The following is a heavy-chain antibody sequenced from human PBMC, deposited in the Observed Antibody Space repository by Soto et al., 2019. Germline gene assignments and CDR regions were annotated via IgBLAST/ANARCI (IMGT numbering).Heavy chain of an antibody. J-gene: IGHJ4*02. CDR3: ARGQSSGWDTNLDY. CDR2: ISAYNGDT. V-gene: IGHV1-18*01. D-gene: IGHD6-19*01. Sequence: QVHLVQSGAEVKRPGASVKVSCKASGYTFTNYGISWVRQAPGQGLEWMGWISAYNGDTSYTQKLQGRVTVITDTSTNTAYMELRSLISDDTAAYYCARGQSSGWDTNLDYWGQGTLVTVSS. CDR1: GYTFTNYG.